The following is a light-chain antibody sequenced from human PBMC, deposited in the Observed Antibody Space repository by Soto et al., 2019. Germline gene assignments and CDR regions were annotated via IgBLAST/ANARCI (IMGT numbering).Light chain of an antibody. CDR3: AAWDDSLNGVV. Sequence: QFVLTQPPSASGTPGQRVTISCSGSSSNIGSNTVTWYQQLPGTAPKLLIYSNNQRPSVVPDRFSGSKSGTSASLAISGLQSEYEADYYCAAWDDSLNGVVFGGGTKVTVL. V-gene: IGLV1-44*01. J-gene: IGLJ2*01. CDR1: SSNIGSNT. CDR2: SNN.